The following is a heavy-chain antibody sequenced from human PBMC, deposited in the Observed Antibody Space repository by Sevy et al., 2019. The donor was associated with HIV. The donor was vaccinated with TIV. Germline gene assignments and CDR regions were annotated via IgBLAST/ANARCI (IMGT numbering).Heavy chain of an antibody. D-gene: IGHD6-13*01. Sequence: SETLSLTCAVSGYSISSGYYWGWIRQPPGKGLEWIGSIYHSGSTYYNPSFKSRVTISVDTSKNQFSLKLSSVTAADTAVYYWARDWSGEIAAAGIKAFDIWGQGTMVTVSS. CDR1: GYSISSGYY. J-gene: IGHJ3*02. V-gene: IGHV4-38-2*02. CDR3: ARDWSGEIAAAGIKAFDI. CDR2: IYHSGST.